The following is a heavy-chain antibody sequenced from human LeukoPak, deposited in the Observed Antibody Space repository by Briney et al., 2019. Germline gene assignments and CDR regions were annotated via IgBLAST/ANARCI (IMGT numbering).Heavy chain of an antibody. Sequence: PGGSLRLSCAASGFTFSSYWMSWVRQAPGKGLEWVANIRQDGSEEFYVDSVKGRFTISRDNAKNSLYLQMNSLRAEDTAVYYCARDGDDSSGYYGDYWGQGTLVTVFS. CDR3: ARDGDDSSGYYGDY. J-gene: IGHJ4*02. CDR2: IRQDGSEE. D-gene: IGHD3-22*01. V-gene: IGHV3-7*01. CDR1: GFTFSSYW.